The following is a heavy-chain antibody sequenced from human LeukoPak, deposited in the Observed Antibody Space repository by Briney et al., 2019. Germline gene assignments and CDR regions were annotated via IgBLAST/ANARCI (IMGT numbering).Heavy chain of an antibody. D-gene: IGHD3-16*01. CDR3: ARDRSGHPGGYYFDY. CDR2: ISSSSSYI. J-gene: IGHJ4*02. V-gene: IGHV3-21*01. CDR1: GFTFSSYS. Sequence: GGSLRLSCAASGFTFSSYSMNWVRQAPGKGLEWVSSISSSSSYIYYADSVKGRFTISRDNAKNSLYLQMNSLRAEDTAVYYCARDRSGHPGGYYFDYWGQGTLVTASS.